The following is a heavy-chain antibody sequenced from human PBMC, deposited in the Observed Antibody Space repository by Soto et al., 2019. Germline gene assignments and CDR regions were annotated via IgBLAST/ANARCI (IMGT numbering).Heavy chain of an antibody. CDR3: TKDYCTSPSCSFDY. CDR2: LRGSGGRP. Sequence: PGGSLRLSCEASGFNFEIYHMNWVRQAPGKGLEWVSSLRGSGGRPYYADSVRGRFTLSRDNSKNTLYLEMHSLRAEDTAVYYCTKDYCTSPSCSFDYWGQGTLVTVS. J-gene: IGHJ4*02. V-gene: IGHV3-23*01. CDR1: GFNFEIYH. D-gene: IGHD2-2*01.